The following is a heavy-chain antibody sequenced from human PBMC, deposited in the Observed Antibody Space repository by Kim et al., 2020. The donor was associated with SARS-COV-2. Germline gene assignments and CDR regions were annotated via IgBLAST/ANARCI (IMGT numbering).Heavy chain of an antibody. D-gene: IGHD2-2*02. CDR3: ARVGFGHGDIVVVPAAIGQLDY. Sequence: ASVKVSCKASGYTFTSYYMHWVRQAPGQGLEWMGIINPSGGSTSYAQKFQGRVTMTRDTSTSTVYMELSSLRSEDTAVYYCARVGFGHGDIVVVPAAIGQLDYWGQGTLVTVSS. V-gene: IGHV1-46*01. J-gene: IGHJ4*02. CDR2: INPSGGST. CDR1: GYTFTSYY.